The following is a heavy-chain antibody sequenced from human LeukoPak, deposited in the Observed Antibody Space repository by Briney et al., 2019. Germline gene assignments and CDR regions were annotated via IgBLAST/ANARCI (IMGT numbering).Heavy chain of an antibody. CDR3: ARGRVSVGDASGWPG. CDR2: INPNSGGT. D-gene: IGHD6-19*01. J-gene: IGHJ4*02. CDR1: GGTFSRYA. V-gene: IGHV1-2*02. Sequence: ASVKVSCKASGGTFSRYAISWVRQAPGQGLEWMGWINPNSGGTKYAEKFQGRVTMTRDTSISTAYMELSSLSSDDTAAYYCARGRVSVGDASGWPGWGQGTLVTVSS.